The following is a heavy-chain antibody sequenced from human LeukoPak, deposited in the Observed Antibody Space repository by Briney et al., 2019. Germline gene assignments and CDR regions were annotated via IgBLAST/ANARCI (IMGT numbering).Heavy chain of an antibody. Sequence: GGSLRLSCAASGFPFSSYAIHWVRQAPGKGLEWVVVISNDGTNKYYADSVKGRFTISRDNSKNTLFLQMNSLRVEDTAVYYCSRANPSYSSHWGGAFYIWGQGTVVTVSS. J-gene: IGHJ3*02. V-gene: IGHV3-30-3*01. CDR2: ISNDGTNK. CDR3: SRANPSYSSHWGGAFYI. D-gene: IGHD6-19*01. CDR1: GFPFSSYA.